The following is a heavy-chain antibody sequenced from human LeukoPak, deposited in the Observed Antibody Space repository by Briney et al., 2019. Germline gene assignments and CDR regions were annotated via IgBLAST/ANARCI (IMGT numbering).Heavy chain of an antibody. CDR2: INQSGVT. CDR1: GGSFTTYY. Sequence: SETLSLTCAVYGGSFTTYYSSWFRQPPGKGLEWIGEINQSGVTHYNPSLKSRLTISGDTSKNQFSLKLRSVTAADTAVYFCLRGRNWEQSWGQGTLVTVPS. V-gene: IGHV4-34*01. J-gene: IGHJ4*02. CDR3: LRGRNWEQS. D-gene: IGHD1-26*01.